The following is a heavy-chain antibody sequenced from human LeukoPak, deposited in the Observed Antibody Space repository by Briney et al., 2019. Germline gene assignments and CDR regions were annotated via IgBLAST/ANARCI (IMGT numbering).Heavy chain of an antibody. CDR3: AKRSSISSGYFDL. V-gene: IGHV3-23*01. CDR1: GFTFSSYS. J-gene: IGHJ4*02. CDR2: ITGSGAST. Sequence: GSLRLSCAASGFTFSSYSMNWVRQAPGKGLEWVSAITGSGASTNHADSVKGRFTISRDNSKNTMYLQMNSLRAEDTAIYYCAKRSSISSGYFDLWGWGTLVTVSS. D-gene: IGHD3-22*01.